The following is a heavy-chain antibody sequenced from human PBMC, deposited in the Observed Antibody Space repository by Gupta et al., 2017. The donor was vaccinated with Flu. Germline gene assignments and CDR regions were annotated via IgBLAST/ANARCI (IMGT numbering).Heavy chain of an antibody. V-gene: IGHV3-21*04. CDR1: GFLFNYHS. CDR2: ISTTETYT. J-gene: IGHJ6*04. Sequence: EVQLVESGGGLVRTGGSLTLPCTGSGFLFNYHSINWVRQAPGKGLEWLSSISTTETYTDYADSVEGRFTISRDNAKNSSYLQMHGLRVEDTAVYYCAREPHAYHYLDVWGRGTTVTVSS. CDR3: AREPHAYHYLDV. D-gene: IGHD2-2*01.